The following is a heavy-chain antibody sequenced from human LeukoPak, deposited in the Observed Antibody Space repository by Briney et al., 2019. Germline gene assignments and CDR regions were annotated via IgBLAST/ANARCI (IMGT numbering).Heavy chain of an antibody. CDR2: IYYSGST. Sequence: PSETLPLTCTVSGGSVSSGSYYWSWIRQPPGKGLEWIGYIYYSGSTNYNPSLKSRVTISVDTSKNQFSLKLSSVTAADTAVYYCARTYYYDSSGYYYRTFDPWGQGTLVTVSS. CDR1: GGSVSSGSYY. V-gene: IGHV4-61*01. D-gene: IGHD3-22*01. J-gene: IGHJ5*02. CDR3: ARTYYYDSSGYYYRTFDP.